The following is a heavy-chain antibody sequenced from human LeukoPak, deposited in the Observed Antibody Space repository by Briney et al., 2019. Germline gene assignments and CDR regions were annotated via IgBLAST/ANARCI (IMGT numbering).Heavy chain of an antibody. Sequence: SETLSLTCTVSGGSISNHYWRWVRQPAGKGLEWIGRMSSAGGTEYNPSLKSRLTMSLDTSKTQFSLKLSSVTAADTAVYYCPIQIGRYVDWGQGTLVTVSS. CDR3: PIQIGRYVD. CDR1: GGSISNHY. V-gene: IGHV4-4*07. D-gene: IGHD1-26*01. J-gene: IGHJ4*02. CDR2: MSSAGGT.